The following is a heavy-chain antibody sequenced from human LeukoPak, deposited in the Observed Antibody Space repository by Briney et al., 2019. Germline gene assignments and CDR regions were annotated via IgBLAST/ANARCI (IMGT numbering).Heavy chain of an antibody. Sequence: PSETLSLTCAVSAGAISSGSWWSWVRQPPGEGAGVDWGNYRSGSTNYNASLKTRVTISVDKSKNQFSLKLSSVTAADTAVYYCATKEMATILGGRGAVHYFDYWGQGTLVTVSS. CDR2: YRSGST. D-gene: IGHD5-24*01. CDR3: ATKEMATILGGRGAVHYFDY. J-gene: IGHJ4*02. CDR1: AGAISSGSW. V-gene: IGHV4-4*02.